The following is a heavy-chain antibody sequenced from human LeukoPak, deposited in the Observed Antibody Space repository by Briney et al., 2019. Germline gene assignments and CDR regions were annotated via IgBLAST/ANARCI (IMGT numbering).Heavy chain of an antibody. CDR3: ARGLWEVVVVPAATSWFDH. J-gene: IGHJ5*02. Sequence: GESLKISCQGSGSLFTSYWIGWARQLPGKGLEWMVIIYPGDSDTRYSPSFQAQVTISADKSISNAYLQWSSLKASDTAMYYCARGLWEVVVVPAATSWFDHWGQGTLVTVSS. CDR1: GSLFTSYW. D-gene: IGHD2-2*01. V-gene: IGHV5-51*01. CDR2: IYPGDSDT.